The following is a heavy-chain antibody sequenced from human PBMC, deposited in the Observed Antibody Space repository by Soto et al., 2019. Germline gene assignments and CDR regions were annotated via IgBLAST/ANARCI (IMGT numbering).Heavy chain of an antibody. V-gene: IGHV4-30-4*01. CDR2: IYYSGST. CDR1: GGSISSGDYY. J-gene: IGHJ6*02. Sequence: KPSETLSLTCTVSGGSISSGDYYWSWIRQPPGKGLEWIGYIYYSGSTYYNPSLKSRVTISVDTSKNQFSLKLSSVTAADTAVYYCARDRGLLVRGVIDHRDYYGMDVWGQGTTVTVSS. CDR3: ARDRGLLVRGVIDHRDYYGMDV. D-gene: IGHD3-10*01.